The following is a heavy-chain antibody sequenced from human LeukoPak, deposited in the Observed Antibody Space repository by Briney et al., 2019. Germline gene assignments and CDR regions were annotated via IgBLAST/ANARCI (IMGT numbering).Heavy chain of an antibody. J-gene: IGHJ4*02. CDR1: GYTFTSYA. Sequence: ASVKVSCKASGYTFTSYAMHWVRQAPGQRLEWMGWINTGNGNTKYSQKFQGRVTITRDTSASTAYMELSSLRSEDTAVYYCAREGSSWYGVPFDYWGQGTLVTVSS. D-gene: IGHD6-13*01. V-gene: IGHV1-3*04. CDR3: AREGSSWYGVPFDY. CDR2: INTGNGNT.